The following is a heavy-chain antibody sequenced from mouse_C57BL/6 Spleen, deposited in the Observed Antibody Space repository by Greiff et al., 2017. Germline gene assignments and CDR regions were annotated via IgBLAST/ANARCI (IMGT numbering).Heavy chain of an antibody. CDR2: INPNNGGT. J-gene: IGHJ4*01. CDR1: GYTFTDYY. Sequence: VQLKQSGPELVKPGASVKISCKASGYTFTDYYMNWVKQSHGKSLEWIGDINPNNGGTSYNQKFKGKATLTVDKSSSTAYMELLSLTSEDSAVYYCERRVSRGYYAMNYWGQGTSVTVSS. CDR3: ERRVSRGYYAMNY. V-gene: IGHV1-26*01.